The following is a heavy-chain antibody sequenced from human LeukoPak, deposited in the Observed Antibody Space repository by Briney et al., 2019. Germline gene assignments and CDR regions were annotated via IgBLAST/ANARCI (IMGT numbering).Heavy chain of an antibody. CDR2: IYSGGST. Sequence: GGSLRLSCAASGFTVSSNYMSWARQAPGKGLEWVSVIYSGGSTYYADSVKGRFTISRDNSKNTLYLQMNSLRAEDTAVYYCARSAAAGPFDYWGQGTLVTVSS. CDR1: GFTVSSNY. D-gene: IGHD6-13*01. CDR3: ARSAAAGPFDY. J-gene: IGHJ4*02. V-gene: IGHV3-66*01.